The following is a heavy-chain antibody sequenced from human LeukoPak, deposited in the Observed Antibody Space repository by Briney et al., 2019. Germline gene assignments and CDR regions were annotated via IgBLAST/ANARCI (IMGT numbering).Heavy chain of an antibody. Sequence: GGSLRLSCEASGFTFASHAMNWVRQAPGKGLEWVSGISGSGGSAFYAGSVRGRFTFSRDNSKNTLLLQMNSLRAEDTAVYYCAKAAGYSSSSPFDYWGQGTLVTVSS. CDR3: AKAAGYSSSSPFDY. CDR1: GFTFASHA. D-gene: IGHD6-6*01. J-gene: IGHJ4*02. V-gene: IGHV3-23*01. CDR2: ISGSGGSA.